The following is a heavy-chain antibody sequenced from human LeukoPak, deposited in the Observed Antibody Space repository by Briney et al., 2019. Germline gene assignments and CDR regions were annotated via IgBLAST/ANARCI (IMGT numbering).Heavy chain of an antibody. CDR3: AEPEGGYYDIRPD. D-gene: IGHD3-22*01. CDR2: ISGSGGSA. Sequence: QPGGSLRLSCAASGFTFSSYAMSWVRQAPGKGLEWVSAISGSGGSAYYADSVKGRFTTSRDNSKNTQYLQMNSLRAEDTAVYYCAEPEGGYYDIRPDWGQGTLVTVSS. J-gene: IGHJ4*02. V-gene: IGHV3-23*01. CDR1: GFTFSSYA.